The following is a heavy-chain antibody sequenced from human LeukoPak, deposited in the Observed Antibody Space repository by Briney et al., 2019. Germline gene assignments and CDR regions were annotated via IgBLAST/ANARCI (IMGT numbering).Heavy chain of an antibody. V-gene: IGHV4-59*01. D-gene: IGHD6-13*01. J-gene: IGHJ5*02. CDR3: ARDLGTAAAGDWFDP. CDR2: IYYSGST. CDR1: GGSISSYY. Sequence: PSETLSLTCTVSGGSISSYYWRWIRQPPGKGLEGIGYIYYSGSTNYNPSLKSRVTISVDTSKNQFSLKLSSVTAADTAVYYCARDLGTAAAGDWFDPWGQGTLVTVSS.